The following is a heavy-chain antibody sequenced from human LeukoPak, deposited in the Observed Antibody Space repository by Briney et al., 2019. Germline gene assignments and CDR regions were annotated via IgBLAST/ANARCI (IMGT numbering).Heavy chain of an antibody. Sequence: GASVKVSCKVSGYTLTELSMHWVRQASGKGLEWMGGFDPEDGETIYAQKFQGRVTMTEDTSTDTAYMELSSLRSEDTAVYYCATPGYSLSRDSSGNFDYWGQGTLVTVSS. CDR3: ATPGYSLSRDSSGNFDY. CDR1: GYTLTELS. V-gene: IGHV1-24*01. CDR2: FDPEDGET. J-gene: IGHJ4*02. D-gene: IGHD6-19*01.